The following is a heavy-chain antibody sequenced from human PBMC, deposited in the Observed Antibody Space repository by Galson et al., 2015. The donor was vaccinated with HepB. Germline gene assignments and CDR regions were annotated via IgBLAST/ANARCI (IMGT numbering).Heavy chain of an antibody. V-gene: IGHV1-18*04. J-gene: IGHJ5*02. D-gene: IGHD3-3*01. CDR3: ARSFGGDNWFDP. CDR2: ISTYNGNT. Sequence: SVKVSCKTSGYTFTSYGMSWVRQAPGQGLEWMGWISTYNGNTNYAQGLKGRVIMTTDTSTSTAYMELRSLGSDDTAVYYCARSFGGDNWFDPWGQGTLVTVSS. CDR1: GYTFTSYG.